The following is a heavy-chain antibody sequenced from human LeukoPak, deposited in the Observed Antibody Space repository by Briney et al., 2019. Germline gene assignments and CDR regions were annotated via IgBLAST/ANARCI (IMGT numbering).Heavy chain of an antibody. Sequence: GESLQISCQGSGYSFTSYWISWVRQMPGKGLEWMGRIDPSDSYTNYSPSFQGHVTISADKSISTAYLQWSSLKASDTAIYYCARPSVATMAFDYWGQGTLVTVSS. V-gene: IGHV5-10-1*01. CDR1: GYSFTSYW. D-gene: IGHD5-12*01. CDR2: IDPSDSYT. CDR3: ARPSVATMAFDY. J-gene: IGHJ4*02.